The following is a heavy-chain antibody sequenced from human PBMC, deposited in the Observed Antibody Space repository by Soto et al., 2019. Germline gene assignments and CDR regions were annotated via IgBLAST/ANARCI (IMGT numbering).Heavy chain of an antibody. J-gene: IGHJ6*02. Sequence: GGSLRLSCEVAGLTFHTYTMDWVRRSPGKGLEWVAVISYDGNVKYYADPVKGRFTISRDNSKKTLYLEMNRLRADDSAVYYCAGSKGFYYALDVWGQGTAVTVSS. V-gene: IGHV3-30-3*01. CDR2: ISYDGNVK. CDR3: AGSKGFYYALDV. CDR1: GLTFHTYT.